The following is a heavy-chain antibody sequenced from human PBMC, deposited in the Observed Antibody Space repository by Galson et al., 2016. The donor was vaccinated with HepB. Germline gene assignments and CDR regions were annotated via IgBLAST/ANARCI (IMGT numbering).Heavy chain of an antibody. Sequence: SLRLSCAASGFTFDDYAMYWVRQAPGKGLEWVSGISWNSGSIGYADSVKGRFAISRDNAKNSLYLQMNSLRAEDTALDYCAKGQRSTWWDGMDVWGQGTTVTVSS. CDR1: GFTFDDYA. V-gene: IGHV3-9*01. D-gene: IGHD6-13*01. CDR2: ISWNSGSI. J-gene: IGHJ6*02. CDR3: AKGQRSTWWDGMDV.